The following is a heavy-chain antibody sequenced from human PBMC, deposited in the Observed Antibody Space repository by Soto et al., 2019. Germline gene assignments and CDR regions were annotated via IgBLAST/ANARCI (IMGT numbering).Heavy chain of an antibody. D-gene: IGHD1-26*01. CDR2: INPKSGGT. CDR3: ARDLAKGGGSAGFDY. J-gene: IGHJ4*02. Sequence: GASVKVSCKASGYTFTVYYMHWVRQAPGQGLEWMGWINPKSGGTMYPQKLQGRVTMTWDTSISTAYMALTRLRSDDTAVYCCARDLAKGGGSAGFDYWGQGTLVTVSS. V-gene: IGHV1-2*02. CDR1: GYTFTVYY.